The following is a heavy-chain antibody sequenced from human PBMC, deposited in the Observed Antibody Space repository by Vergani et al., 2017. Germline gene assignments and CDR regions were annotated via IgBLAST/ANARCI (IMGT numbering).Heavy chain of an antibody. J-gene: IGHJ4*02. CDR1: GFTVSSNY. Sequence: EVQLVESGGGLVQPGGSLRLSCAASGFTVSSNYMSWVRQAPGKGLEWVSVIYSGGSTYYADSVKGRFTISRDNSKNTLYLQMNSLRAEDTAVYYCAKGRTYYYDSSRDYWGQGTLVTVSS. V-gene: IGHV3-66*01. CDR3: AKGRTYYYDSSRDY. CDR2: IYSGGST. D-gene: IGHD3-22*01.